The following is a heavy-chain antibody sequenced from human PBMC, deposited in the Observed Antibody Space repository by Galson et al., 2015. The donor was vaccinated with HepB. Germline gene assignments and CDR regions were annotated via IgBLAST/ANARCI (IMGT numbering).Heavy chain of an antibody. V-gene: IGHV3-66*01. CDR3: ARVGGSLLAGGFDI. D-gene: IGHD3-16*01. J-gene: IGHJ3*02. Sequence: SLRLSCAASGFTVSSNYMSWVRQAPGKGLEWVSVIYSGGSTYYADSVKGRFTISRDNAKNSLYLQMNSLRAEDTAVYYCARVGGSLLAGGFDIWGQGTMVTVSS. CDR1: GFTVSSNY. CDR2: IYSGGST.